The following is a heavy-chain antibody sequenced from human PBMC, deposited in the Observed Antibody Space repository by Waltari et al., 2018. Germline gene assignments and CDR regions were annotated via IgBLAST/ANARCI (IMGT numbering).Heavy chain of an antibody. D-gene: IGHD1-26*01. CDR2: IYYSGIT. CDR3: ARVGATGPVDY. J-gene: IGHJ4*02. CDR1: GGSISSSSYY. V-gene: IGHV4-39*07. Sequence: QLQLQESGPGLVKPSETLSLTCTVSGGSISSSSYYWGWIRQPPGKGLEWIGSIYYSGITYYNPSLKSRVTISVDTSKNQFSLKLSSVTAADTAVYYCARVGATGPVDYWGQGTLVTVSS.